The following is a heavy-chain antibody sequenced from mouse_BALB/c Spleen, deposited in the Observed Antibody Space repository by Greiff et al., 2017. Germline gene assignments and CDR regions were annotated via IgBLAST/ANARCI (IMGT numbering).Heavy chain of an antibody. J-gene: IGHJ4*01. D-gene: IGHD2-1*01. CDR2: IWSDGST. V-gene: IGHV2-6-2*01. CDR1: GFSLTSYG. Sequence: VQLQESGPDLVAPSQSLSITCTVSGFSLTSYGVHWVRQPPGKGLEWLVVIWSDGSTTYNSALKSRLSISKDNSKSQVFLKMNSLQTDDTAMYYCARHDGNPYYYAMDYWGQGTSVTVSS. CDR3: ARHDGNPYYYAMDY.